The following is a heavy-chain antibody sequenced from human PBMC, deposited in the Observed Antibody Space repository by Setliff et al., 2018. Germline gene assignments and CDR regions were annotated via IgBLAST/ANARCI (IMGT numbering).Heavy chain of an antibody. J-gene: IGHJ6*02. CDR1: GGTLSGYA. CDR2: ITPIFETA. CDR3: ARDSVTLGQLERRGGFRYYDMDV. V-gene: IGHV1-69*06. Sequence: SVKVSCKASGGTLSGYAFSWVRRAPGQGLEWVGGITPIFETAHYAQKFQDRVTITADKSTSTVYMELNSLISEDTAVYLCARDSVTLGQLERRGGFRYYDMDVWGQGTTVTVSS. D-gene: IGHD1-1*01.